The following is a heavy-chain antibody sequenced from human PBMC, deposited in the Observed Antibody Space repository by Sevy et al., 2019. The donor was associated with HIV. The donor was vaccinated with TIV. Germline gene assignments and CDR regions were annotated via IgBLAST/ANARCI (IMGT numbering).Heavy chain of an antibody. V-gene: IGHV3-33*01. Sequence: GGSLRLSCAASGFTFSSYGMHWVRQAPDKGLEWVAVIWYDGSNKYYADSVKGRFTISRDNSKNTLYLQMNSLRAEDTAVYYCARARGYGRGYFDYWGQGTLVTVSS. D-gene: IGHD5-18*01. CDR1: GFTFSSYG. J-gene: IGHJ4*02. CDR2: IWYDGSNK. CDR3: ARARGYGRGYFDY.